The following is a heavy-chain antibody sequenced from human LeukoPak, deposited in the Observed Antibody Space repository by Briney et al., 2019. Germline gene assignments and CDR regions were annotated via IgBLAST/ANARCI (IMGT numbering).Heavy chain of an antibody. CDR1: GFTFSSYG. J-gene: IGHJ4*02. Sequence: SGGSLRLSCAASGFTFSSYGMHWVRQAPGKGLEWVAVIWYDGSNKYYADSVKSRFTISRDNSKNTLYLQMSSLRAEDTAVYYCARGYGVPAAILDYWGQGTLVTVSS. CDR3: ARGYGVPAAILDY. D-gene: IGHD2-2*02. CDR2: IWYDGSNK. V-gene: IGHV3-33*01.